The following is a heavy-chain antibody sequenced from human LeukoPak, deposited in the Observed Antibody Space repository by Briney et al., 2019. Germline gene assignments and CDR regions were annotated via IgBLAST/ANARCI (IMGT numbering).Heavy chain of an antibody. CDR1: GFTFSSYS. Sequence: PGGSLRLSCAASGFTFSSYSMNWVRQAPGKGLEWVSYISSSSSTIYYADSVKGRFTISRDNAKNSLYLQMNSLRAEDTAVYYCGRAQRVPGARYYYYMDVWGKGTTVTVSS. V-gene: IGHV3-48*01. CDR3: GRAQRVPGARYYYYMDV. CDR2: ISSSSSTI. J-gene: IGHJ6*03.